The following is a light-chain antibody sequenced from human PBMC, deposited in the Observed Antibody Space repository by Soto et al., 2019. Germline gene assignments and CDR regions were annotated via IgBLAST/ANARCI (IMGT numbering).Light chain of an antibody. J-gene: IGLJ3*02. CDR1: SSDVGGYNY. CDR2: EVS. CDR3: SSYTTPPTPAWV. Sequence: QSVLTQPASVSGSPGQSITISCTGTSSDVGGYNYVSWYQQHPGKAPKLMISEVSNRPTGVSNRFSGSKSGNTASLTVSGLQAEAEADYYCSSYTTPPTPAWVFGGGTKVTVL. V-gene: IGLV2-14*01.